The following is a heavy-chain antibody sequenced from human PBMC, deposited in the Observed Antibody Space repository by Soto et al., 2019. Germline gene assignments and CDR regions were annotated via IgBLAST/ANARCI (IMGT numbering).Heavy chain of an antibody. Sequence: QVQLQESGPALVKPSQTLYLTCTVSGGSISSGGYYWSWIRQHPGKGLEWVGYIYYSGTTYYNPSLKSRVTISVDTSKNQFSLKLSSVTAADTAVYYCARLHTEQWAAAGTFDYWGQGTLVTVSS. CDR1: GGSISSGGYY. CDR3: ARLHTEQWAAAGTFDY. CDR2: IYYSGTT. J-gene: IGHJ4*02. V-gene: IGHV4-31*03. D-gene: IGHD6-13*01.